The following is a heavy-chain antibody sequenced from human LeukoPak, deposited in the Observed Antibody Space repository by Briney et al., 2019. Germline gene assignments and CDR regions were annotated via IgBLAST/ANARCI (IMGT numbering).Heavy chain of an antibody. CDR2: IYYSGST. D-gene: IGHD3-22*01. CDR1: GGSISSYY. V-gene: IGHV4-59*01. CDR3: ARAYYDSSGYNGLWCDP. J-gene: IGHJ5*02. Sequence: PSETLSLTCTVSGGSISSYYWSWIRQPPGKGLGWIGYIYYSGSTNYNPSLKSRVTISVDTSKNQFSLKLSSVTAADTAVHYCARAYYDSSGYNGLWCDPWGQGTLVTVSS.